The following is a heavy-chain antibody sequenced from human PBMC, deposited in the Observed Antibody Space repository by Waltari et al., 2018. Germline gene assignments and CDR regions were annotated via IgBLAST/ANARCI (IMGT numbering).Heavy chain of an antibody. CDR2: INADNDST. Sequence: QVQLVQSGAEVKKPGASVKVSCRASGYTFSEHAIHWVRQAPGQRLEWMGWINADNDSTLYSQKFQGIVSITIDTSANTAYMELCGLQSEDTAVYYFLRGKCSFCGEVDSWGQGTPVTVSS. J-gene: IGHJ4*02. CDR3: LRGKCSFCGEVDS. CDR1: GYTFSEHA. V-gene: IGHV1-3*01. D-gene: IGHD3-10*01.